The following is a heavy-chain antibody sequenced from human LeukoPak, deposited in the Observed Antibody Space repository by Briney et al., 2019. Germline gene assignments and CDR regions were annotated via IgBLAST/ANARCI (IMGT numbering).Heavy chain of an antibody. J-gene: IGHJ4*02. Sequence: GASVKVSCKASGGTFSSYAISWVRQAPGQGLEWMGGIIPIFGTANYAQKFQGRVTITADESTSTAYMELSSLRSEDTAVYYCARGTPPHYYGDLDYWGQGTLVTVSS. CDR2: IIPIFGTA. CDR3: ARGTPPHYYGDLDY. V-gene: IGHV1-69*13. CDR1: GGTFSSYA. D-gene: IGHD4-17*01.